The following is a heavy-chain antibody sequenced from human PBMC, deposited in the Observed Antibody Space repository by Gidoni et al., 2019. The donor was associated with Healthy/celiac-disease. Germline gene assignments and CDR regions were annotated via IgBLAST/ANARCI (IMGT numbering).Heavy chain of an antibody. CDR1: GYTFTGYY. Sequence: QVQLVLSGAEVKTPGASVKVSCTASGYTFTGYYMHWVRQAPGQGLGWMGWINPNSGGKNYAQKFQGRVTMTRETSISTAYMELSRLRSDDTAVYYCARGRVYATKHNWFDPWGQGTLVTVSS. CDR3: ARGRVYATKHNWFDP. D-gene: IGHD2-8*01. J-gene: IGHJ5*02. CDR2: INPNSGGK. V-gene: IGHV1-2*02.